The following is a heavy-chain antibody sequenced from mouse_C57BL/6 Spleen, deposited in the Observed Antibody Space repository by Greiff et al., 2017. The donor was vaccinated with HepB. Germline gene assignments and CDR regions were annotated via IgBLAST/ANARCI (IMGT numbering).Heavy chain of an antibody. V-gene: IGHV14-4*01. D-gene: IGHD1-1*01. CDR2: IDPENGDT. J-gene: IGHJ2*01. CDR1: GFNIKDDY. Sequence: EVQLQQSGAELVRPGASVKLSCTASGFNIKDDYMHWVKQRPEQGLEWIGWIDPENGDTEYASKFQGKATITADTSSNTAYLQLSSLTSEDTAVYYCTTGGYYYGSSTFDYWGQGTTLTVSS. CDR3: TTGGYYYGSSTFDY.